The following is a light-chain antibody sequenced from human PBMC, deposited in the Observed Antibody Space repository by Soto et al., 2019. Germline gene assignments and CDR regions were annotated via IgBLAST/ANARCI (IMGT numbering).Light chain of an antibody. V-gene: IGLV2-23*03. CDR1: SSDVGSYNL. CDR3: CSYAGSSTFV. CDR2: EGT. J-gene: IGLJ2*01. Sequence: QSALTQPASVSGSPGQSITISCTGTSSDVGSYNLVSWYQHHPGKAPKLMIYEGTKRPSGVSNRFSGSKSGNTASLTISGLQAEDEADYYCCSYAGSSTFVFGGGTKLTVL.